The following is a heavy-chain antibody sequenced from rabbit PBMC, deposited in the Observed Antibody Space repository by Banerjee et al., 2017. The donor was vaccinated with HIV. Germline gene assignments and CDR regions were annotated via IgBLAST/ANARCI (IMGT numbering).Heavy chain of an antibody. V-gene: IGHV1S45*01. CDR1: GFSFSNKYV. CDR3: VRNSPNL. CDR2: INAADDSKI. J-gene: IGHJ4*01. Sequence: QEQLVESGGGLVKPEGSLTLTCTASGFSFSNKYVMCWVRQAPVTGLEWIACINAADDSKICYASWAKGRFTISKTSSTTVTLQMTSLTAADTATYFCVRNSPNLWGPGTLVTVS.